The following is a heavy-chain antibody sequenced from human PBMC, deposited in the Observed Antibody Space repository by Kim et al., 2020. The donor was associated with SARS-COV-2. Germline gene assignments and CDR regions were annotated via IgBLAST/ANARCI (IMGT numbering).Heavy chain of an antibody. CDR1: GYTFTGYY. CDR2: INPNSGGT. D-gene: IGHD6-19*01. CDR3: ARALRSGGGWLIF. V-gene: IGHV1-2*02. J-gene: IGHJ4*02. Sequence: ASVKVSCKASGYTFTGYYMHWVRQAPGQGLEWMGWINPNSGGTNYAQKFQGRVTMTRDTSISTAYMELSRLRSDDTAVYYCARALRSGGGWLIFWGQGTLVTVSS.